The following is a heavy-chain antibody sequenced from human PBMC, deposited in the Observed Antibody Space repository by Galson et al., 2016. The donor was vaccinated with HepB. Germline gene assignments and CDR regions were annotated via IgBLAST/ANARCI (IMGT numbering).Heavy chain of an antibody. Sequence: TLSLTCTVSGGSISGSGYYWSWIRHHPGKGLEWIGYIHYSGSAYYNPSLKSRLTISVDTSKNQFSLKLSSVTAADTGVYYCASLTLYYMDVWGKGTTVTVS. J-gene: IGHJ6*03. CDR3: ASLTLYYMDV. V-gene: IGHV4-31*03. CDR2: IHYSGSA. CDR1: GGSISGSGYY.